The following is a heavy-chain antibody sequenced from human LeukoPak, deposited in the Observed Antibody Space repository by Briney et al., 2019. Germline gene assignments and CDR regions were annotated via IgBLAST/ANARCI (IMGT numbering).Heavy chain of an antibody. CDR3: AKANYDFWSGYLNWFDP. CDR2: ISGSGGST. Sequence: GGSLRLSCAASGFTFSSYAMSWVRHAPEKRLEWVSAISGSGGSTYYADSVKGRFTISRDNSKNTLYLQMNSLRAEDTAVYYCAKANYDFWSGYLNWFDPWGQGTLVTVSS. J-gene: IGHJ5*02. CDR1: GFTFSSYA. D-gene: IGHD3-3*01. V-gene: IGHV3-23*01.